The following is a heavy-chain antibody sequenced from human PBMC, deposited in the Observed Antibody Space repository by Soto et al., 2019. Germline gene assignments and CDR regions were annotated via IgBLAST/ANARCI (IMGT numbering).Heavy chain of an antibody. D-gene: IGHD2-8*01. CDR3: ARLIGNSWLDS. CDR2: TYYRSNWYT. CDR1: GDSVSTSSAT. Sequence: SQTLSLTCAISGDSVSTSSATCDWIRQSPSRGLEWLGRTYYRSNWYTDYAVSVKGRITISPDTSNNQLSLQLNSVTPDDTAVYYCARLIGNSWLDSWGQGTLVTVSS. J-gene: IGHJ5*01. V-gene: IGHV6-1*01.